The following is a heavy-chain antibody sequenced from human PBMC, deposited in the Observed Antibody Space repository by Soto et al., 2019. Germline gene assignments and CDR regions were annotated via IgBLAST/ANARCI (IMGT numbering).Heavy chain of an antibody. V-gene: IGHV3-21*01. CDR1: GFTFSSYS. Sequence: GSLRLSCAASGFTFSSYSMNWVRQAPGKGLEWVSSISSGSSYIFYADSVKGRFTISRDNAKNSLFLQMNSLRAEDTALYYCTIIVVVTAGRLFDYWGQGTLVTVSS. CDR2: ISSGSSYI. D-gene: IGHD2-21*02. CDR3: TIIVVVTAGRLFDY. J-gene: IGHJ4*02.